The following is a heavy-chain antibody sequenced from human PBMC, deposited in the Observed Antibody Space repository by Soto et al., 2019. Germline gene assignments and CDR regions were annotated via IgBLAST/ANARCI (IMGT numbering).Heavy chain of an antibody. CDR3: AHISDPGYFDH. CDR1: GFSLITSLVG. Sequence: SGPTLVNPTQTLTLTFSFSGFSLITSLVGVGWIRQPPGKALEWLALIFWDDDKRYSPSLKSRLTITKDTSTNQVVLTMTNMDPVDTATYYCAHISDPGYFDHWGQGTLVTVSS. V-gene: IGHV2-5*02. CDR2: IFWDDDK. J-gene: IGHJ4*02.